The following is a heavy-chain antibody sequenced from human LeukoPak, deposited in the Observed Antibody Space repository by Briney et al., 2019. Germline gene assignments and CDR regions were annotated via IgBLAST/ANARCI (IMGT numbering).Heavy chain of an antibody. J-gene: IGHJ3*02. CDR1: GGSISSYY. CDR3: ARLYSGVGAFDI. D-gene: IGHD3-10*01. V-gene: IGHV4-34*01. Sequence: PSETLSLTCTVSGGSISSYYWSWIRQPPGKGLEWIGEINHSGSTNYNPSLKSRVTISVDTSKNQFSLKLSSVTAADTAVYYCARLYSGVGAFDIRGQGTMVTVSS. CDR2: INHSGST.